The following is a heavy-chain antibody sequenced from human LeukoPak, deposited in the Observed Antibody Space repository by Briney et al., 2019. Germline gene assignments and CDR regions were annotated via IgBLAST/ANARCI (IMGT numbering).Heavy chain of an antibody. CDR1: GFTFSSYA. J-gene: IGHJ4*02. V-gene: IGHV3-30*04. CDR2: ISYDGSNK. D-gene: IGHD3-10*02. CDR3: AREMFPIFDY. Sequence: GGSLRLSCAASGFTFSSYAMHWARQAPGKGLEWVAVISYDGSNKYYADSVKGRFTISRDNSKNTLYLQMNSLRAEDTAVYYCAREMFPIFDYWGQGTLVTVSS.